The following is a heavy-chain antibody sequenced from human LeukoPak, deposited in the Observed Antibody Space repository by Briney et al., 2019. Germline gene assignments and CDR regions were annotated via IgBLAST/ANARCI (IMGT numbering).Heavy chain of an antibody. CDR2: IIPFFETP. CDR3: AREGGRAGGWVDPRLNDALDF. Sequence: SVKVSCKASGGTFSKYAFSWVRQAPGQGLEWMGGIIPFFETPNYAQKFQGRVTITADKSTNTSYMELTSLRYEDTAVYYCAREGGRAGGWVDPRLNDALDFWGQGTLVTVSS. V-gene: IGHV1-69*06. J-gene: IGHJ3*01. D-gene: IGHD6-19*01. CDR1: GGTFSKYA.